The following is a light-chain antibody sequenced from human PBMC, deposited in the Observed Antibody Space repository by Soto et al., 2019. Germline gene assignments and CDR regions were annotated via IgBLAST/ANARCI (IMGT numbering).Light chain of an antibody. CDR3: QQHNDWPRT. Sequence: EIVMTQSPATLSVSPGERATLSCRASQSVSSNLAWYQQKPGQAPRLLIYAISTRSTGIPARFSGSGSGTEFTLTISSLQSEDFAVYYCQQHNDWPRTFGHGTRV. J-gene: IGKJ5*01. CDR1: QSVSSN. CDR2: AIS. V-gene: IGKV3D-15*01.